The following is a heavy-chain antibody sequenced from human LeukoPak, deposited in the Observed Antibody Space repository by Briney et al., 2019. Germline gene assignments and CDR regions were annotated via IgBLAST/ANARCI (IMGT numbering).Heavy chain of an antibody. CDR2: ITPGGGT. Sequence: GGSLRLSCAASEFSSYVMAWVRQAPGKGLEWVSTITPGGGTYYADSVKGRFTISRDNSKNTLYLQMNSLRAEDTAVYYCAKAVSSGSSNFDYWGQGTLVTVSS. CDR3: AKAVSSGSSNFDY. V-gene: IGHV3-23*01. D-gene: IGHD1-26*01. CDR1: EFSSYV. J-gene: IGHJ4*02.